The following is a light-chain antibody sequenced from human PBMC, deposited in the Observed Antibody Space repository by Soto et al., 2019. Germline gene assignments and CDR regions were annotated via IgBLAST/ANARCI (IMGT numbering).Light chain of an antibody. V-gene: IGLV1-36*01. Sequence: QSVLTQPPSVSDAPGQRVTISCSGSNVGNKAVNWYQQLPGKAPKLLLYYDDMLSSRVSDRFSGSKSGTSASLAISGLQNDDDGDYYCAIWDDSVDGWVFGGGTKVTVL. CDR3: AIWDDSVDGWV. CDR2: YDD. CDR1: NVGNKA. J-gene: IGLJ3*02.